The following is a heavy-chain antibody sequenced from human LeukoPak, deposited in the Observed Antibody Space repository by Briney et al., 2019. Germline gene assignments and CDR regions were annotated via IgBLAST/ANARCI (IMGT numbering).Heavy chain of an antibody. D-gene: IGHD1-7*01. V-gene: IGHV3-30*18. CDR1: GFTFSSYG. Sequence: GRSLRLSCAASGFTFSSYGMHWVRQAPGKGLEWVAVISYDGSNKYYADSVKGRFTISRDNSKNTLYLQMNSLRAEDTAVYYCAKESITGTTLVNWGQGTLVTVSS. CDR3: AKESITGTTLVN. J-gene: IGHJ4*02. CDR2: ISYDGSNK.